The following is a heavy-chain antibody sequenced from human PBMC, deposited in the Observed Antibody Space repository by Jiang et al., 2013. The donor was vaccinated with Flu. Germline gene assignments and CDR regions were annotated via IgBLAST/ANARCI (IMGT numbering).Heavy chain of an antibody. CDR1: TSYY. V-gene: IGHV1-46*01. D-gene: IGHD6-6*01. CDR3: ARDEYSSSFDY. CDR2: QPSGGST. J-gene: IGHJ4*02. Sequence: TSYYMHWVRQAPGQGLRVDGNNQPSGGSTKLRTEVPGARVTMTRDTSTSTVYMELSSLRSEDTAVYYCARDEYSSSFDYWGQGTLVTVSS.